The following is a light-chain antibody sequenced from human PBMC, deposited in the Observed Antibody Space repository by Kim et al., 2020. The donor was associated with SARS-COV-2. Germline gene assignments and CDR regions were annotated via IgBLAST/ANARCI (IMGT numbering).Light chain of an antibody. J-gene: IGLJ1*01. CDR3: CSYAGSPPYV. V-gene: IGLV2-11*01. CDR2: DVS. Sequence: QSALTQSRSVSGSPGQAVTISCTGTSSDVGGYNYVSWYQQHPGKAPKLKIYDVSERPSGVPDRFSASKSGNTASLTISGLQAEDEADYYCCSYAGSPPYVFGTGTKVTVL. CDR1: SSDVGGYNY.